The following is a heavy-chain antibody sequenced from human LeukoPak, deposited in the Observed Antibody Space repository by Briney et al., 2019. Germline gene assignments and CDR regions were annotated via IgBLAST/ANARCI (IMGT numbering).Heavy chain of an antibody. J-gene: IGHJ4*02. CDR1: GGSISRYY. CDR3: ESYNYNPSLKSRVTISVDTSKNQFSLTLSSVTAGDRAVYYGVKLIACYDSSGYYSYFDC. V-gene: IGHV4-59*01. CDR2: IYYREST. Sequence: PSETPSLTCTVSGGSISRYYWSSIPQTPREGPEWSGFIYYRESTHYNPPPKTLHPISIHTPKNSFSPNLRSVTPAHTPVYYCESYNYNPSLKSRVTISVDTSKNQFSLTLSSVTAGDRAVYYGVKLIACYDSSGYYSYFDCWGQGTLVTVSS. D-gene: IGHD3-3*01.